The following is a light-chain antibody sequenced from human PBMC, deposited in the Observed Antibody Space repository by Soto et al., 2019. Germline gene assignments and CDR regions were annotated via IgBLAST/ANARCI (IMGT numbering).Light chain of an antibody. J-gene: IGLJ1*01. CDR2: EVT. CDR1: SSDIGGYNS. V-gene: IGLV2-14*01. CDR3: CSHTSSRTYV. Sequence: QSVLTQPASVSGSPGQSITISCTGISSDIGGYNSVSWYQQHPGKAPKLIIYEVTNRPSGVSNRFSGSESGNTTSLTISGLQPEDEADYYCCSHTSSRTYVFGTGTKLTVL.